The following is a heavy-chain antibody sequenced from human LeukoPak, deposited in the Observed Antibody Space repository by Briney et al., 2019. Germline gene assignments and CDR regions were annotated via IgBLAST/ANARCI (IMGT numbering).Heavy chain of an antibody. V-gene: IGHV4-59*08. J-gene: IGHJ5*02. D-gene: IGHD3-10*01. CDR2: IYYSGST. CDR3: ARTITEYYYGSGSYSNWFDP. Sequence: TSETLSLTCTVPGGSICSYYWSWIRQPPGKGLEWIGYIYYSGSTNYNPSLKSRVTISVDTSKNQFSLKLSSVTAADTAVYYCARTITEYYYGSGSYSNWFDPWGQGTLVTVSS. CDR1: GGSICSYY.